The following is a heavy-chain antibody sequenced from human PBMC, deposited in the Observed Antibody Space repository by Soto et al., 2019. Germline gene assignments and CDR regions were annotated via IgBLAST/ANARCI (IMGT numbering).Heavy chain of an antibody. CDR1: GFTVRSNY. CDR2: ISSDGGR. J-gene: IGHJ4*02. CDR3: ARDVITVAGTADY. D-gene: IGHD6-19*01. V-gene: IGHV3-53*01. Sequence: GGSLRLSCAAAGFTVRSNYMSWVRQAPGKGLEWGSAISSDGGRYYTDSVKGRFAISRDISKNTLYLQMSSLTADDTAIYYCARDVITVAGTADYWGQGTLV.